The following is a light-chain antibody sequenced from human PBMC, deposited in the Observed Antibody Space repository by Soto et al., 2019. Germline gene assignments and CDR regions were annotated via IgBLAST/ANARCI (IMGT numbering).Light chain of an antibody. Sequence: QSALTQPASVSGSPGQSITISCTGTSSDVGGYHYVSWYQHHTGKAPKLMIYEVSNRPSGVSNRFSGSKTGNTASLTISGLQAEDEANYFCSSYGSTSSRDVFGTGTKNPVL. CDR3: SSYGSTSSRDV. CDR1: SSDVGGYHY. V-gene: IGLV2-14*01. CDR2: EVS. J-gene: IGLJ1*01.